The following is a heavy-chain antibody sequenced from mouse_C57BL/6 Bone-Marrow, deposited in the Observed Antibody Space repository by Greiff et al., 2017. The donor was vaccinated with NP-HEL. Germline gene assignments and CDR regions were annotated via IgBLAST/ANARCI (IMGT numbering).Heavy chain of an antibody. CDR1: GYTFTSYL. Sequence: QVQLQQPGAELVKPGASVKLSCKASGYTFTSYLMPWVKQRPGRGLEWIGRIDPNSGGTKYNEQFKSQATLTVDKPSSTPYMQLNSLTSEDSAVFYCARYYYGSSSFDYWGQGTTLTVSS. CDR2: IDPNSGGT. D-gene: IGHD1-1*01. J-gene: IGHJ2*01. V-gene: IGHV1-72*01. CDR3: ARYYYGSSSFDY.